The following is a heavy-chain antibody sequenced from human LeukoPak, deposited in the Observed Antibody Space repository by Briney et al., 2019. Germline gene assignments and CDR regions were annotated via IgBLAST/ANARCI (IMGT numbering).Heavy chain of an antibody. CDR3: ARSGTTMTGDGLDS. J-gene: IGHJ3*02. D-gene: IGHD4-17*01. Sequence: GGSLRLSCAASGFTVSSNYMSWVRQAPGKGLEWVSVIYSGGSTYYPDSVKGGFTISRDTSKNTLYLQMNSLRAEDRAVYYCARSGTTMTGDGLDSWGQGTMGTVSS. CDR2: IYSGGST. V-gene: IGHV3-53*01. CDR1: GFTVSSNY.